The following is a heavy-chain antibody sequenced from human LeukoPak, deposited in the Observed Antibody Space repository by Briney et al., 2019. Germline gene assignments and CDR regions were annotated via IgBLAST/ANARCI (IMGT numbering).Heavy chain of an antibody. V-gene: IGHV3-30*04. D-gene: IGHD3-10*01. CDR2: ISYDGSNK. CDR3: AKTSGGFGELT. J-gene: IGHJ4*02. CDR1: GFTFSSYA. Sequence: GGSLRLSCAASGFTFSSYAMHWVRQAPGKGLEWVAVISYDGSNKYYADSVKGRFTISRDNSKNTLYLQMNSLRAEDAAVYYCAKTSGGFGELTWGQGTLVTVSS.